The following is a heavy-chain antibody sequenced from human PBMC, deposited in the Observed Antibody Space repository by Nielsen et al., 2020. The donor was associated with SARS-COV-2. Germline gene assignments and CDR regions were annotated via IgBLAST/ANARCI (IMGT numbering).Heavy chain of an antibody. J-gene: IGHJ6*02. Sequence: WIRQPPGKGLEWVSAISGSGGSTYYADSVKGRFTISRDNSKNTLYLQMNSLRAEDTAVYYCARDKVWRLYYYYYGMDVWGQGTTVTVSS. CDR3: ARDKVWRLYYYYYGMDV. D-gene: IGHD6-25*01. V-gene: IGHV3-23*01. CDR2: ISGSGGST.